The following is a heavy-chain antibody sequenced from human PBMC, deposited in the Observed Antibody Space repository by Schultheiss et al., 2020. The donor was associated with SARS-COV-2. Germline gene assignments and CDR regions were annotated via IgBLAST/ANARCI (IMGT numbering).Heavy chain of an antibody. J-gene: IGHJ6*03. CDR1: GGSISSGSYY. D-gene: IGHD6-13*01. CDR2: IYTSGST. CDR3: VRHGVAAAGPNSYYYLDV. Sequence: SQTLSLTCTVSGGSISSGSYYWSWIRQPAGKGLEWIGRIYTSGSTNYNPSLKSRVTISVDTSKNQFSLKLSSVTAADTAVYYCVRHGVAAAGPNSYYYLDVWGKGTTVTVSS. V-gene: IGHV4-61*02.